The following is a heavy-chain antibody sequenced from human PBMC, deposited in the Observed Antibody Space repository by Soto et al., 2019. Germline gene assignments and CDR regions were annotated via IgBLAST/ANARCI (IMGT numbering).Heavy chain of an antibody. CDR1: GFTFSFYA. V-gene: IGHV3-30*04. D-gene: IGHD6-19*01. J-gene: IGHJ3*02. CDR2: ISYDGVAK. Sequence: VGSLRLSCAASGFTFSFYAMNWVRQAPCKGLEWVALISYDGVAKYHADSVKGRFTISRDNSKNTLYLQMNSLRGDDTAVYYCAKDWNSGGYPKGCLDIRAPGTMGTVS. CDR3: AKDWNSGGYPKGCLDI.